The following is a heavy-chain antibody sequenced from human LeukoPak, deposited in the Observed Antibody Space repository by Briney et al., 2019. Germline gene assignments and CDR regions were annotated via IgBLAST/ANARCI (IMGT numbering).Heavy chain of an antibody. CDR1: GFTFSSYS. CDR2: ISSSSSSTI. Sequence: GGSLRLSCAASGFTFSSYSMNWVRQAPGKGLEWVSYISSSSSSTIYYADSVKGRFTMSRDNAKNTLYLQMNSLRPEDTGHYYCSRGDVSVARHLIDFWRQETLVSVSS. D-gene: IGHD6-19*01. V-gene: IGHV3-48*01. CDR3: SRGDVSVARHLIDF. J-gene: IGHJ4*02.